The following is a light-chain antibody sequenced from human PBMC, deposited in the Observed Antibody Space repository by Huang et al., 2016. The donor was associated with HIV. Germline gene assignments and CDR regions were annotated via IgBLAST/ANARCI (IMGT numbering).Light chain of an antibody. J-gene: IGKJ2*01. CDR3: QQYGSSYT. CDR2: GTS. CDR1: QSVSSSY. Sequence: EIVLTQSPGTLSLSPGERATLSCRASQSVSSSYLAWYRQRPGQAPRLVMYGTSNRATGIPDRFSGSGSGTDFTLTISRLEPEDFAVYYCQQYGSSYTFGQGTKLEIK. V-gene: IGKV3-20*01.